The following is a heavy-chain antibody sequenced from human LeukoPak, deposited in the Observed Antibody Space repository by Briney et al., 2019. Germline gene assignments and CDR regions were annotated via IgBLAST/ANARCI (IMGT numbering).Heavy chain of an antibody. J-gene: IGHJ4*02. CDR2: INPNSGGT. D-gene: IGHD6-6*01. Sequence: ASVKVSCKASGYTFTGYYMHWVRQAPGQGLEWMGRINPNSGGTNYAQKFQGRVTMTRDTSISTAYMELSRLRSDDTAVYYCAGDRFSSSSFDYWGQGTLVTVSS. CDR1: GYTFTGYY. CDR3: AGDRFSSSSFDY. V-gene: IGHV1-2*06.